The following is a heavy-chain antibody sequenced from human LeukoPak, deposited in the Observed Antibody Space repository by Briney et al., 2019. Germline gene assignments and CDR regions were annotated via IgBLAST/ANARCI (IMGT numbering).Heavy chain of an antibody. V-gene: IGHV3-15*07. CDR2: IRSNSDGGTI. CDR3: ATDFYDST. J-gene: IGHJ5*02. D-gene: IGHD3-22*01. CDR1: GFTFSNAW. Sequence: GGSLRLTCAASGFTFSNAWMNWVRQAPGKGLEWVGRIRSNSDGGTIDYAAPVKGRFTLSRDDSKTTLYLQMNSLQTEDTAVYYCATDFYDSTWGQGTLVTVSS.